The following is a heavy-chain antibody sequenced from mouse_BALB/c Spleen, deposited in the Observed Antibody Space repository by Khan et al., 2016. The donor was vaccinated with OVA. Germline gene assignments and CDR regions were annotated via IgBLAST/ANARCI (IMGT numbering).Heavy chain of an antibody. CDR1: GCTFSDYY. CDR3: ARGFHGKPLAY. J-gene: IGHJ3*01. Sequence: EVQLQESGGGLVKPVGPLKLSRAASGCTFSDYYRYLVRHTPHNRLEWVATISHRGRYTYYLDTVKGRFTISRYVAKNNLYLQMYRLESADTAMSYCARGFHGKPLAYWGQGTLVPVSA. CDR2: ISHRGRYT. V-gene: IGHV5-4*02.